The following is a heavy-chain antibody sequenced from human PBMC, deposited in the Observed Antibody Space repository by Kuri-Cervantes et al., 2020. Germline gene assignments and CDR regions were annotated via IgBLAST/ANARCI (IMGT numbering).Heavy chain of an antibody. CDR1: GYTLTELS. D-gene: IGHD1-1*01. Sequence: ASVKVSCKVSGYTLTELSMHWVLQAPGKGLEWMGGFDPEDGETIYAQKFQGRVTMTEDTSTDTAYMELNSMRAEDTAVYYCARDISSGTTRNYYNYYYMDVWGKGTTVTVSS. CDR2: FDPEDGET. V-gene: IGHV1-24*01. J-gene: IGHJ6*03. CDR3: ARDISSGTTRNYYNYYYMDV.